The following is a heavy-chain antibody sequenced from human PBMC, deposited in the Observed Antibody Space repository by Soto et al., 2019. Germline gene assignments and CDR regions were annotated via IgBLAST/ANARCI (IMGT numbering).Heavy chain of an antibody. Sequence: EVQLLESGGGLVQPGGSLRLSCAASGITISNYPMSWVRQAPGKGLEWVSGISGSGDRTYYADSAKGRFTISKDISKNSLSLQVDSVGVDHTAVYFCVKDDGGSPSTPPLWGQGTLVTVSS. V-gene: IGHV3-23*01. CDR1: GITISNYP. J-gene: IGHJ4*02. CDR3: VKDDGGSPSTPPL. D-gene: IGHD3-10*01. CDR2: ISGSGDRT.